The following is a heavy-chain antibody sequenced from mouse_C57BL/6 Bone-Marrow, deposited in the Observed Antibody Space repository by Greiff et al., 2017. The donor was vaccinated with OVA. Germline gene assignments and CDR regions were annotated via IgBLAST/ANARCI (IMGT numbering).Heavy chain of an antibody. CDR3: AREGTGTFYAMDY. Sequence: QVQLQQPGAELVKPGASVKLSCKASGYTFTSYGISWVKQRTGQGLEWIGEIYPRSGNPYYNEKFKGKATLTADKSSRTAYMELRSLTSEDSAVYFCAREGTGTFYAMDYWGQGTSVTVSS. V-gene: IGHV1-81*01. CDR1: GYTFTSYG. J-gene: IGHJ4*01. D-gene: IGHD4-1*01. CDR2: IYPRSGNP.